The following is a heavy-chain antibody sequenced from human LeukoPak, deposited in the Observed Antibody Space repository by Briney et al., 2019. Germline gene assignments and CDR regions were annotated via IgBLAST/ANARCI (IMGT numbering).Heavy chain of an antibody. Sequence: ASVKVSCKASGYAFTSYGISWVRQAPGQGLEWMGWISAYNGNTNYAQKLQDRVTMTTDTSTSTAYMELRSLRSDDTAVYYCARGEKFVATITWYFDYWGQGTLVTVSS. V-gene: IGHV1-18*04. CDR3: ARGEKFVATITWYFDY. J-gene: IGHJ4*02. CDR1: GYAFTSYG. D-gene: IGHD5-12*01. CDR2: ISAYNGNT.